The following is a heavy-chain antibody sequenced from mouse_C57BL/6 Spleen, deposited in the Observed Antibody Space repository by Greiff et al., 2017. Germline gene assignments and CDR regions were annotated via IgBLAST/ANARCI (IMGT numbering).Heavy chain of an antibody. V-gene: IGHV1-26*01. CDR2: INPNNGGT. Sequence: VQLQQSGPELVKPGASVKISCKASGYTFTDYYMNWVKQSHGKSLEWIGDINPNNGGTSYNQKFKGKATLTVDKSSSTAYMELRSLTSADSAVYYCARKEANYDGRAWFAYWGQGTLVTVSA. CDR3: ARKEANYDGRAWFAY. J-gene: IGHJ3*01. D-gene: IGHD2-4*01. CDR1: GYTFTDYY.